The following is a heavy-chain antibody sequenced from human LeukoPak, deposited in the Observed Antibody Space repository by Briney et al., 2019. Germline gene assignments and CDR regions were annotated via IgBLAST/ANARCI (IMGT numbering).Heavy chain of an antibody. CDR3: PIRTIFGVVYTPFDY. V-gene: IGHV4-39*01. CDR1: GGSISNSSYY. D-gene: IGHD3-3*01. CDR2: IYYSRRT. Sequence: PSETLSLTCTVSGGSISNSSYYWGWIRHPPGKGLGWIGSIYYSRRTYSNPSLKSRVTISVDTSKNQFSLKLSSVTAVDTAVYYCPIRTIFGVVYTPFDYWGQGNLVTVSS. J-gene: IGHJ4*02.